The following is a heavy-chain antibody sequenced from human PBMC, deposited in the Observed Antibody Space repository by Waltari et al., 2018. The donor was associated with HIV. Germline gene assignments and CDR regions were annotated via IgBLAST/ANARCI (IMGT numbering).Heavy chain of an antibody. CDR1: GGSISSSSYY. D-gene: IGHD3-22*01. CDR2: IHYSGST. V-gene: IGHV4-39*01. Sequence: QLQLQESGPGLVKPSESLSLTCTVSGGSISSSSYYWGWIRQPPGKGREWIGSIHYSGSTYYNPSLKSRVTISVDTSKNQFSLKLSSVTAADTAVYYCARRSYYDSSGYYFDYWGQGTLVTVSS. CDR3: ARRSYYDSSGYYFDY. J-gene: IGHJ4*02.